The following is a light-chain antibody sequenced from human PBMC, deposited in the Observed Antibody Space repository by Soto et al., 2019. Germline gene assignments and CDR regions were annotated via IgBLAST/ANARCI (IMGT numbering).Light chain of an antibody. V-gene: IGLV2-14*01. CDR3: SSYTSSSTYV. CDR2: DVS. CDR1: SSDVGGYNC. Sequence: QSVLTQPASLSGTPGQSITISCTGTSSDVGGYNCVSWYQQHPGKAPKLMIYDVSNRPSGVSNRFSGSKSGNTASLTISGLQAEDEADYYCSSYTSSSTYVFGTGTKVTVL. J-gene: IGLJ1*01.